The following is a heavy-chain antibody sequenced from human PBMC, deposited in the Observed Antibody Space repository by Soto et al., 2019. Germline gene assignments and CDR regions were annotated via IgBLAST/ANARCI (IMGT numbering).Heavy chain of an antibody. CDR3: ARDLEVLEYYYMDV. CDR2: IIPIFGTA. V-gene: IGHV1-69*13. CDR1: GGTFSSYA. D-gene: IGHD1-1*01. Sequence: GASVKVSCKASGGTFSSYAISWVRQAPGQGLEWMGGIIPIFGTANYAQKFQGRVTITADESTSTAYMELSSLRSEDTAVYYCARDLEVLEYYYMDVWGKGTTVTVSS. J-gene: IGHJ6*03.